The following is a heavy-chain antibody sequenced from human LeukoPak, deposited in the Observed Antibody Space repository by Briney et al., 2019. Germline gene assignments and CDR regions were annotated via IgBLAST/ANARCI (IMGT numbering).Heavy chain of an antibody. V-gene: IGHV3-74*01. CDR2: IACDGSST. J-gene: IGHJ4*02. D-gene: IGHD4-23*01. CDR1: GFTFSSYW. Sequence: PGGSLRLSCEASGFTFSSYWMNWVRQAPGKGLVWVSRIACDGSSTTYADSVKGRFSISRDNAKNTLYLQMNSLRVEDTAVYYCARGRPHGNDYWGQGTLVTVSS. CDR3: ARGRPHGNDY.